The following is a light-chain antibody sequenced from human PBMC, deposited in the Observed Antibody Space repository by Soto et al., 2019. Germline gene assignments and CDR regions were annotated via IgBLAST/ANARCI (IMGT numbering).Light chain of an antibody. Sequence: EIVLTQSPGTLSSSPGERATLSCRASQSLSKTYLAWYQKKPGQAPRLLIDGASNRATGTPDRFSGSGSGTDFTLTISRLEPEDFAVYYCQQYVSPPWTVGQGTNVEIK. V-gene: IGKV3-20*01. CDR1: QSLSKTY. CDR3: QQYVSPPWT. CDR2: GAS. J-gene: IGKJ1*01.